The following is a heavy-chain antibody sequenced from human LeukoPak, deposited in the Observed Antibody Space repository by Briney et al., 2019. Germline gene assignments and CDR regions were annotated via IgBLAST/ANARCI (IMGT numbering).Heavy chain of an antibody. J-gene: IGHJ4*02. D-gene: IGHD4-17*01. Sequence: GGSLRLSCAASGFTFSGSAMHWVRQASGKGLEWVGRIRSKANSYATAYAASVKGRFTISRDDSKNTAYLQMNSLKTEDTAVYYCTRQGYGDYDGYWGQGALVTVSS. CDR3: TRQGYGDYDGY. CDR1: GFTFSGSA. CDR2: IRSKANSYAT. V-gene: IGHV3-73*01.